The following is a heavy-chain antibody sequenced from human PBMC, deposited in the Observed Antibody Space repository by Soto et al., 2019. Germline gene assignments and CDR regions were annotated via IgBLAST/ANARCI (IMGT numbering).Heavy chain of an antibody. D-gene: IGHD4-4*01. J-gene: IGHJ6*03. Sequence: GGSLRLSCAASGFTFSSYGMHWVRQAPGKGLEWVAVISYDGSNKYYADSVKGRFTISRDNSKNTLYLQMNSLRAEDTAVYYCAKDIDYSLIYYYYMDVWGKGTTVTVSS. CDR2: ISYDGSNK. V-gene: IGHV3-30*18. CDR3: AKDIDYSLIYYYYMDV. CDR1: GFTFSSYG.